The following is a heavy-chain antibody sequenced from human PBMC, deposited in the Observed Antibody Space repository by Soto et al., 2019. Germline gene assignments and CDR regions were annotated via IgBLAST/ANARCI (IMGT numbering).Heavy chain of an antibody. Sequence: SETLSLTCTVSGGSINSGDYYWSWIRQPPGKGLEWIGYIYYSGSTYYNPPLRSRVTISIDTSKNHSFLNLSSVTAADTAVYYCARIGLTTALLWGQGTLVTVSS. V-gene: IGHV4-30-4*01. D-gene: IGHD4-17*01. J-gene: IGHJ4*02. CDR2: IYYSGST. CDR3: ARIGLTTALL. CDR1: GGSINSGDYY.